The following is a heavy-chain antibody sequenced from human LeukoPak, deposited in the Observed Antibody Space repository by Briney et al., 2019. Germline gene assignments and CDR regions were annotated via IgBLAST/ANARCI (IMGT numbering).Heavy chain of an antibody. CDR3: ARYCSSSLGAGGFDY. CDR1: GGSISRYY. V-gene: IGHV4-59*08. D-gene: IGHD6-6*01. CDR2: IYYSGST. Sequence: PSETLSLTCTVSGGSISRYYWNWIRQPPGKGLEWIGYIYYSGSTNYNPSLNSRVTISVDTSKNQFSLKLSSVTAADTAVYYCARYCSSSLGAGGFDYWGQGILVTVSS. J-gene: IGHJ4*02.